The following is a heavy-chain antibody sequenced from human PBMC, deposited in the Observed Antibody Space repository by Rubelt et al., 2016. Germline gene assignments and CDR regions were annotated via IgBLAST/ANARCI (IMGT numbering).Heavy chain of an antibody. J-gene: IGHJ3*02. CDR2: INHSGST. V-gene: IGHV4-34*01. D-gene: IGHD3-22*01. Sequence: QVQLQQWGAGLLKPSETLSLTCAVYGGSFSGYYWSWIRQPPGKGLEWIGEINHSGSTNYNPSLKSRVTISVDTSKNQFSLKLSSVTAAETAVYYCASIHYYDSSGHDAFDIWGQGTMVTVSS. CDR3: ASIHYYDSSGHDAFDI. CDR1: GGSFSGYY.